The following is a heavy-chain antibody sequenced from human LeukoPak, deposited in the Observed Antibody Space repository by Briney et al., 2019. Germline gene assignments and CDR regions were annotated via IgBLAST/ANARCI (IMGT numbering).Heavy chain of an antibody. CDR3: AKDPGGYDYYFDY. CDR2: ISYDGSNK. D-gene: IGHD5-12*01. V-gene: IGHV3-30*18. Sequence: GGSLRLSCAASGFTFSSYGMHWVRQAPGKGLEWVAVISYDGSNKYYADSVKGRFTISRDNSKNTLYLQMNSLRVEDTAVYYCAKDPGGYDYYFDYWGQGTLVTVSS. CDR1: GFTFSSYG. J-gene: IGHJ4*02.